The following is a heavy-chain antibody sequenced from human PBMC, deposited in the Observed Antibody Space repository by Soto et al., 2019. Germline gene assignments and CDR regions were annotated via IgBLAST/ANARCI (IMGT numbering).Heavy chain of an antibody. Sequence: AVVSLRLSCAISGFSVSSNYLSWLRQAPGKWLEWVSVHYSGGSTYYADSVQGRFTISRDKSNNTLYLQMRRVRAEDTAVYFCARHRHPRGTVGATSPLDPWGQGTQVTVSS. V-gene: IGHV3-53*01. CDR1: GFSVSSNY. J-gene: IGHJ5*02. CDR2: HYSGGST. CDR3: ARHRHPRGTVGATSPLDP. D-gene: IGHD1-26*01.